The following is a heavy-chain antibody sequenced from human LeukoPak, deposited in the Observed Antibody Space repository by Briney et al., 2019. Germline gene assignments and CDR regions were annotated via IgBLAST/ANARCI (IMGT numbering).Heavy chain of an antibody. CDR2: ISSSGSTK. V-gene: IGHV3-48*03. D-gene: IGHD6-13*01. Sequence: PGGSLRLSCAASGFTFSSFEMNWVRQAPGKGLEWLSYISSSGSTKYYADSVKGRFTISRDNAKNSLYLQMNSLRAEDTAVYYCAREELAAAGTVDYWGQGTLVTVSS. CDR1: GFTFSSFE. CDR3: AREELAAAGTVDY. J-gene: IGHJ4*02.